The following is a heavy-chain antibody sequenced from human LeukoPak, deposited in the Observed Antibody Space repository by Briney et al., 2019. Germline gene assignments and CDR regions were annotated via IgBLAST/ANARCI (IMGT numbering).Heavy chain of an antibody. CDR3: ARDAALSTAIDY. Sequence: SETLSLTCAVYGGSFSGYYWSWIRQPPGKGLEWIGSIYHSGSTYYNPSLKSRVTISVDTSKNQFSLKLSSVTAADTAVYYCARDAALSTAIDYWGQGTLVTVSS. CDR2: IYHSGST. J-gene: IGHJ4*02. D-gene: IGHD4-11*01. CDR1: GGSFSGYY. V-gene: IGHV4-34*01.